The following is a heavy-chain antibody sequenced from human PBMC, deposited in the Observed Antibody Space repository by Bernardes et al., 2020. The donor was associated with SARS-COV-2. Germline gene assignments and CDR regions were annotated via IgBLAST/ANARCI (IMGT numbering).Heavy chain of an antibody. CDR3: TRDVGIVGATTDY. CDR2: IRSKANSYAT. D-gene: IGHD1-26*01. CDR1: GFTFSGSA. V-gene: IGHV3-73*01. J-gene: IGHJ4*02. Sequence: GGSLRLSCAASGFTFSGSAMYWVRQASGKGLEWVGRIRSKANSYATAYAASVKGRFTISRDDSKNTAYLQMNSLKTEDTALYYCTRDVGIVGATTDYWGQGTLVTVSS.